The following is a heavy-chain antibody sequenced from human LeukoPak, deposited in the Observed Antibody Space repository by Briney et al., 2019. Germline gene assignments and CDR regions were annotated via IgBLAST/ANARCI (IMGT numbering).Heavy chain of an antibody. D-gene: IGHD2-15*01. CDR2: INWNGGST. J-gene: IGHJ3*02. CDR3: AREAGGYCSGGSCSRREAFDI. CDR1: GFSISTYW. Sequence: GGSLRLSCAASGFSISTYWVHWVRQAPGKGLEWVSGINWNGGSTGYADSVKGRFTISRDNAKNSLYLQMNSLRAEDTALYYCAREAGGYCSGGSCSRREAFDIWGQGTMVTVSS. V-gene: IGHV3-20*04.